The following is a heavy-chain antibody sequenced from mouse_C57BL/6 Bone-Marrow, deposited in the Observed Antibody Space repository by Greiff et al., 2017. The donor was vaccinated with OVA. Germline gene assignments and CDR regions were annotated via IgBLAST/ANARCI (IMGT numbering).Heavy chain of an antibody. Sequence: VQLQQPGAELVMPGASVKLSCKASGYTFTSYWMHWVKQRPGHGLEWIGEIDPSDSYTHYNQKFKGKSTLTVDKSSSTAYMQLSSLTSEDSAVYYCAREGTRGGYFDYWGQGTTLTVSS. CDR1: GYTFTSYW. CDR2: IDPSDSYT. V-gene: IGHV1-69*01. CDR3: AREGTRGGYFDY. D-gene: IGHD3-3*01. J-gene: IGHJ2*01.